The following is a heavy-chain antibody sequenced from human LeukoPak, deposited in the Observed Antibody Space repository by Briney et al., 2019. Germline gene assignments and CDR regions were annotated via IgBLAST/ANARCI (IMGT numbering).Heavy chain of an antibody. J-gene: IGHJ6*02. CDR3: ARDTNEEYSSSSDGLAV. D-gene: IGHD6-6*01. CDR2: ITPFFGVA. Sequence: SVKVSCKASGGNFGNYVIHWVRQAPGQGLEWMGRITPFFGVANYAQTFQDRVTFTADKITNIAYMQISSLKSEDTAVCFCARDTNEEYSSSSDGLAVWGQGTTVIVSS. CDR1: GGNFGNYV. V-gene: IGHV1-69*04.